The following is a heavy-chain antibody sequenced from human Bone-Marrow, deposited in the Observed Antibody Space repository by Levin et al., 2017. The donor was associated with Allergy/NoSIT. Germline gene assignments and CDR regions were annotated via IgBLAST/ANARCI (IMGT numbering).Heavy chain of an antibody. V-gene: IGHV3-30*18. J-gene: IGHJ2*01. CDR3: AKEYSHDNWYFGL. CDR2: ISSDGQLA. Sequence: PGGSLRLSCAASGFTFSNNGMQWVRQAPDKGLEWVAVISSDGQLAFYADSVKGRFTISRDNPKSTLYLEMNSLRTEDTAVYYCAKEYSHDNWYFGLWGRGTLVTVSS. CDR1: GFTFSNNG. D-gene: IGHD5-18*01.